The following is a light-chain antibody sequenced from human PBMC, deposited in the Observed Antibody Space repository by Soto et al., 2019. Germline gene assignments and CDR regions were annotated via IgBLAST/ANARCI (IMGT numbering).Light chain of an antibody. CDR3: SSYTSSSTLWV. J-gene: IGLJ3*02. V-gene: IGLV2-14*01. CDR2: EVS. CDR1: SSDVGGYNY. Sequence: QSVLTQPASVSGSPGQSITISCTGTSSDVGGYNYVSWYQQHPGKAPKLMIDEVSNRPSGLSNRFTGSKSGNTASLTISGLQAEDEADYCCSSYTSSSTLWVLGGGTKLTVL.